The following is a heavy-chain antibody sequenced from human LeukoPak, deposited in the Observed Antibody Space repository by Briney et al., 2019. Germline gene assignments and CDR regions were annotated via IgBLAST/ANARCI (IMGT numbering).Heavy chain of an antibody. CDR2: IKRDGGVT. J-gene: IGHJ4*02. CDR3: ARERSTFNYNKDDGRAYIMDY. Sequence: GGSLRLSCAAAGFAFGNHWMSWVRQVPGKGLEWVANIKRDGGVTNYVDSVKGRFTISRDNAKNSVSLQLNNLRAEDTALYYCARERSTFNYNKDDGRAYIMDYWGQGTLVTVSS. CDR1: GFAFGNHW. D-gene: IGHD3-16*01. V-gene: IGHV3-7*01.